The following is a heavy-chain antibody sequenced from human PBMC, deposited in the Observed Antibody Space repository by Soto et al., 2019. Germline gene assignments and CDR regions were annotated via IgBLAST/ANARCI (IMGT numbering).Heavy chain of an antibody. CDR1: GFTFDDYA. Sequence: PGGSLRLSCAASGFTFDDYAMHWVRQAPGKGLEWVSGISWNSGSIGYADSVKGRFTISRDNAKNSLYLQMNSLRAEDTALYYCAKEAGYSGYEPRFDYWGQGTLVTVSS. CDR2: ISWNSGSI. CDR3: AKEAGYSGYEPRFDY. D-gene: IGHD5-12*01. V-gene: IGHV3-9*01. J-gene: IGHJ4*02.